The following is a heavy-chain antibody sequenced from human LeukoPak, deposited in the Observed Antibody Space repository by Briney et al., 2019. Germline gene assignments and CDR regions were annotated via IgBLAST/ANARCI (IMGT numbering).Heavy chain of an antibody. V-gene: IGHV1-69*05. CDR2: LIPIFNTQ. CDR1: GGTFSNYP. Sequence: SVKVSCKASGGTFSNYPISWVRQAPGQGLEWMGVLIPIFNTQKNAQKFQGRVTMTRNTSISTAYMELSSLRSEDTAVYYCARIGSGTNWFDPWGQGTLVTVSS. D-gene: IGHD6-19*01. CDR3: ARIGSGTNWFDP. J-gene: IGHJ5*02.